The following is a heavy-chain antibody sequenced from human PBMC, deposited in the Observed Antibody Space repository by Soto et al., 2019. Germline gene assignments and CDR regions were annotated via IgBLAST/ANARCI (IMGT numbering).Heavy chain of an antibody. V-gene: IGHV1-69*06. Sequence: SVKVYWKASGGAFSSYAISWVRQAPGQGLEWMGGIIPIFGTANYAQKFQGRVTITADKSTSTAYMELSSLRSEDTAVYYCARGYYDSSGYYNWGFDYWGQGTLVTVSS. CDR3: ARGYYDSSGYYNWGFDY. D-gene: IGHD3-22*01. CDR2: IIPIFGTA. J-gene: IGHJ4*02. CDR1: GGAFSSYA.